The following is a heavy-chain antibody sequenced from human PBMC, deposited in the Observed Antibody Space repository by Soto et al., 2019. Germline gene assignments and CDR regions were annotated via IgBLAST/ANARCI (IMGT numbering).Heavy chain of an antibody. Sequence: EVQLLESGGGLVQPGGSLRLSCAASGFTFSNYAVTWVRQAPGKGLEWVSTISGSGGSTYYADSVKGRFTISRDNSKNTLYLQMNSLRAEGKAVYYCAKDPGSSWYEIDYWGQGTLVTVSP. D-gene: IGHD6-13*01. CDR3: AKDPGSSWYEIDY. CDR2: ISGSGGST. J-gene: IGHJ4*02. V-gene: IGHV3-23*01. CDR1: GFTFSNYA.